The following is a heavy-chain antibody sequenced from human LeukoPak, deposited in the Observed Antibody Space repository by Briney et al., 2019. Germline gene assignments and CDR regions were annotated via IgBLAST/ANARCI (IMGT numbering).Heavy chain of an antibody. V-gene: IGHV1-2*02. CDR3: ARDGGAAAPGWFDP. J-gene: IGHJ5*02. CDR2: INPNSGGT. CDR1: GYTFTGYY. D-gene: IGHD3-10*01. Sequence: ASVKVSCKASGYTFTGYYMHWVRQAPGQGLEWMGWINPNSGGTNYAQKFQGRVTMTTDTSTSTAYMELRSLRSDDTAVYYCARDGGAAAPGWFDPWGQGTLVTVSS.